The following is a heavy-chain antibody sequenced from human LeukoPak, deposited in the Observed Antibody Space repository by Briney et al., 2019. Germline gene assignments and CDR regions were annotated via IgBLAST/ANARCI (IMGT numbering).Heavy chain of an antibody. J-gene: IGHJ4*02. Sequence: GGSLRLSCAASGFTFSDYYMSWIRQAPGQGLEWVSYINSSGSTIYYADSVKGRFTISRDNAKNSLYLQMNSLRAEDTAVYYCARDPLITYSSGWQHFDYWGQGTLVTVSS. CDR3: ARDPLITYSSGWQHFDY. D-gene: IGHD6-19*01. V-gene: IGHV3-11*01. CDR2: INSSGSTI. CDR1: GFTFSDYY.